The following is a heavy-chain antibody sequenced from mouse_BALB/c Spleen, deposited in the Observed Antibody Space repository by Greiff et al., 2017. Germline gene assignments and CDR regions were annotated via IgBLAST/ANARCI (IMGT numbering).Heavy chain of an antibody. CDR1: GFTFSSYG. CDR2: ISSGGSYT. J-gene: IGHJ4*01. V-gene: IGHV5-6*01. Sequence: EVKVVESGGDLVKPGGSLKLSCAASGFTFSSYGMSWVRQTPDKRLEWVATISSGGSYTDYPDSVKGRFTISRDNAKNTLYLQMSSLKSEDTAMYYCARHDGYGTGYYYAMDYWGQGTSVTVSS. D-gene: IGHD2-3*01. CDR3: ARHDGYGTGYYYAMDY.